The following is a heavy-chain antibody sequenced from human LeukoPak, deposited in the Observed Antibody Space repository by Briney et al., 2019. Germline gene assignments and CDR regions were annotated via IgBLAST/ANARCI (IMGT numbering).Heavy chain of an antibody. Sequence: GRSLRLSCAASGFTFSSYGMHWVRQAPGKGLEWVAVISYDGSNKYYADSVKVRFTISRDNSKNTLYLQMNSLRAEDTAVYYCAKEEGRLTGSLFRYWGQGTLVTVSS. J-gene: IGHJ4*02. CDR3: AKEEGRLTGSLFRY. CDR1: GFTFSSYG. V-gene: IGHV3-30*18. CDR2: ISYDGSNK. D-gene: IGHD3-9*01.